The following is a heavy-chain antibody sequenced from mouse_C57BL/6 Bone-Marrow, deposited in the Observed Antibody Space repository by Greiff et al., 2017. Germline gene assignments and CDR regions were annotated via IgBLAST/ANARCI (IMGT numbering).Heavy chain of an antibody. J-gene: IGHJ4*01. CDR1: GYAFTNYL. V-gene: IGHV1-54*01. D-gene: IGHD1-1*01. CDR3: ARSTVVATGGMEY. CDR2: INPGSGGT. Sequence: QVQLQQSGAELVRPGTSVKVSCKASGYAFTNYLIEWVKQRPGQGLEWIGVINPGSGGTNYNEKFKGKATLTADKSSSTAYMQLSSLTSEDSAVYFCARSTVVATGGMEYWGQGTSVTVSS.